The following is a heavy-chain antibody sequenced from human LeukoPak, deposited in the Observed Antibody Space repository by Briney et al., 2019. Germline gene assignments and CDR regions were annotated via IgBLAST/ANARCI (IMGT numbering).Heavy chain of an antibody. D-gene: IGHD4-17*01. J-gene: IGHJ4*02. CDR2: IYYSGST. Sequence: PSETLSLTCTVSGGSISSSSYYWGWIRQPPGKGLEWIGSIYYSGSTYYNPSLKSRVTISVDTSKNQFSLKLSSVTAADTAVYYCARHDYGFDYWGQGTLVTVSS. CDR1: GGSISSSSYY. V-gene: IGHV4-39*07. CDR3: ARHDYGFDY.